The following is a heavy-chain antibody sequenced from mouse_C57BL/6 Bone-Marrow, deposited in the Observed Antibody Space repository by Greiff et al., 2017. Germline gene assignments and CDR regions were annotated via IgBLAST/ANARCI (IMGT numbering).Heavy chain of an antibody. V-gene: IGHV1-52*01. Sequence: QVQLKQPGAELVRPGSSVKLSCKASGYTFTSYWMHWVKQRPIQGLEWIGNIDPSDSETHYNQKFKDKATLTVDKSSSTAYMQLSSLTSEDSAVYYCARGSCDGSSHGGYFDVWGTGTTVTVSS. CDR2: IDPSDSET. J-gene: IGHJ1*03. CDR1: GYTFTSYW. CDR3: ARGSCDGSSHGGYFDV. D-gene: IGHD1-1*01.